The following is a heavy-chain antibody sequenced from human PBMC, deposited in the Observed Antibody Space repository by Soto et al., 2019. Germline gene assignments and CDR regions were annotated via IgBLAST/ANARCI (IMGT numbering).Heavy chain of an antibody. D-gene: IGHD2-15*01. Sequence: GGSLRLSCAASGFTFSSYWMHWVRQAPGKGLVWVSRINSDGSSVNYAESVKGRFTISRDNAKNTLYLQMNSLRAEDMAVYYCASWVGYCSGSTCQNAFDIWGQGTMVTVSS. V-gene: IGHV3-74*01. CDR1: GFTFSSYW. CDR2: INSDGSSV. J-gene: IGHJ3*02. CDR3: ASWVGYCSGSTCQNAFDI.